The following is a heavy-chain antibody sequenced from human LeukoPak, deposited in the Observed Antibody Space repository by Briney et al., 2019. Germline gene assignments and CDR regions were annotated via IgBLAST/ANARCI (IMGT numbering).Heavy chain of an antibody. CDR1: GVTFSGSA. CDR2: IRSKANSYAT. Sequence: GGSLRLSSAASGVTFSGSAMPWVRQASGKGLEWVGRIRSKANSYATAYAASVKGRFTISRDDSKNTAYLQMNSLKTEDTAVYYCTRRGGKEPDFDYWGQGTLVTVSS. V-gene: IGHV3-73*01. D-gene: IGHD1-1*01. CDR3: TRRGGKEPDFDY. J-gene: IGHJ4*02.